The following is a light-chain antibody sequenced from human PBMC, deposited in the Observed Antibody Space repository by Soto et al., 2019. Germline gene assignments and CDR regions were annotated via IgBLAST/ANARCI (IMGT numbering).Light chain of an antibody. CDR3: QQSYSTPRT. CDR1: QSISNY. CDR2: AAS. V-gene: IGKV1-39*01. Sequence: DIQMSHSPSSLSASVGDRVTIPCRASQSISNYLNWHQQKPGKAPKLLIYAASSLQSGVPSRFSGSGSGTDFTLTISSLQPEDFATYYCQQSYSTPRTFGQGTKVDIK. J-gene: IGKJ1*01.